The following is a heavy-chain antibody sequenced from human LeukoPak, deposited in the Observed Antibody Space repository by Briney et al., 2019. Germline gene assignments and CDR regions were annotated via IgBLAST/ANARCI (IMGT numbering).Heavy chain of an antibody. Sequence: ASVKVSCKASGGTFSSYAISWVRQAPGQGLEWMGGIIPIFGTANYAQKFQGRVTITADESTSTAYMELSSLRSEDTAVYYCARGGASAAARRFDPWGQGTLVTVSS. V-gene: IGHV1-69*13. CDR1: GGTFSSYA. CDR3: ARGGASAAARRFDP. D-gene: IGHD2-2*01. J-gene: IGHJ5*02. CDR2: IIPIFGTA.